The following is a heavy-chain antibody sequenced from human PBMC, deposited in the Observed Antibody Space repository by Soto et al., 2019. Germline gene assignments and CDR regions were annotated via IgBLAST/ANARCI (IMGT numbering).Heavy chain of an antibody. Sequence: QVQLVQSGAEVKKPGSSVKVSCKASGGTLSAYPTSGVGQPPGQGLGWMGGAIPIFGTANYEKKSQGRVTITADESTSTAYMELSSLRSEDTAVYYCATHPVGYCSSTSCAIFDYWGQGTLVTVSS. D-gene: IGHD2-2*01. V-gene: IGHV1-69*01. CDR3: ATHPVGYCSSTSCAIFDY. CDR2: AIPIFGTA. CDR1: GGTLSAYP. J-gene: IGHJ4*02.